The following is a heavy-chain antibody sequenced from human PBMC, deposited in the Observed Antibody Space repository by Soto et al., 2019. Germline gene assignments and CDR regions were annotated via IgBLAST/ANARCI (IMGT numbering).Heavy chain of an antibody. V-gene: IGHV1-8*01. CDR3: ARESGWVGAFDI. D-gene: IGHD6-19*01. J-gene: IGHJ3*02. Sequence: QVQLVQSGAEVKNPGASVKVSCKPPGYTFTSYDINWVRQATGQGLEWMGWMNPNSGNTGYAQKFQGRVTMTRNTSISTAYMELSSLRSEDTAVYYCARESGWVGAFDIWGQGTMVTVSS. CDR1: GYTFTSYD. CDR2: MNPNSGNT.